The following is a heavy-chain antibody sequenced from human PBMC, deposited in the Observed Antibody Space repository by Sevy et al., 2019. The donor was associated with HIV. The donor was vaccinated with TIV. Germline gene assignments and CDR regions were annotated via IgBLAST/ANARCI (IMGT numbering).Heavy chain of an antibody. J-gene: IGHJ4*02. CDR2: IYYNGHI. CDR3: AGENAWGRGYS. V-gene: IGHV4-59*08. Sequence: SETLSLTCTVSGGSITSLYWNWIRQPPGKGLEWIANIYYNGHINYNPSLKSRVTLSLDMSTNQFSLRLSSVTAADTAMYYCAGENAWGRGYSWGQGTLVTVSS. D-gene: IGHD1-26*01. CDR1: GGSITSLY.